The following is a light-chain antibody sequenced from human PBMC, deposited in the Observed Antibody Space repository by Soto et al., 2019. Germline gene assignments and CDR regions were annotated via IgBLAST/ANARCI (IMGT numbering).Light chain of an antibody. Sequence: DIQLTQSPSFLSASVGDRVTITCRASQGISSYLAWYQQKPGKAPKPLIYAASTLQSGVPSRFSGSGSGTEFTLTISSLQPEDFATYYCQQLNSYPITFGQRTRLEI. V-gene: IGKV1-9*01. CDR3: QQLNSYPIT. J-gene: IGKJ5*01. CDR1: QGISSY. CDR2: AAS.